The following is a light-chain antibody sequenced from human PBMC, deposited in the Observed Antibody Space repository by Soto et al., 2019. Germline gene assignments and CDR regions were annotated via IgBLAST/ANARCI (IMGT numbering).Light chain of an antibody. CDR1: SSDVGGYNY. J-gene: IGLJ1*01. Sequence: QSALTQPASVSGSPGQSITISCTGTSSDVGGYNYVSWYQQHPGKAPKLMIYDVSNRPSGVSNRFSGSKSGNTASLTISGLQDEEAADYYCTSYTSSSAYVFGTGTQLTVL. CDR2: DVS. CDR3: TSYTSSSAYV. V-gene: IGLV2-14*01.